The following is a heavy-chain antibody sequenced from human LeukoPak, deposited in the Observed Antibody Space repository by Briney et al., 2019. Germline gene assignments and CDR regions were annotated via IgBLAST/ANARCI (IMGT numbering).Heavy chain of an antibody. CDR2: INHSGST. D-gene: IGHD6-19*01. CDR1: GGSFSGYY. CDR3: ARGTLYRGWSYYLDF. Sequence: SETLSLTCAVYGGSFSGYYRSWIRHPPGKGLEWIGEINHSGSTNYNPSLKSRVTISVDTSKNQFSLKLSSVTAADTAMYYCARGTLYRGWSYYLDFWGQGSQVTVSS. J-gene: IGHJ4*02. V-gene: IGHV4-34*01.